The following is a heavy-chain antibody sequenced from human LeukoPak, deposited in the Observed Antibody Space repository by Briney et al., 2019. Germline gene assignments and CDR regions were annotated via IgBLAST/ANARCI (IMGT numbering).Heavy chain of an antibody. Sequence: GGSLRLSCAASGFTFSSYSMNWVRQAPGKGLEWVSSISTSSSYIYYADTVTGRFTISRDNAKNSLYLQMNSLRAEDTAVYYCARGHRDGYKNSPSAYYYYYMDVWGKGTTVTVSS. J-gene: IGHJ6*03. CDR2: ISTSSSYI. CDR3: ARGHRDGYKNSPSAYYYYYMDV. CDR1: GFTFSSYS. D-gene: IGHD5-24*01. V-gene: IGHV3-21*01.